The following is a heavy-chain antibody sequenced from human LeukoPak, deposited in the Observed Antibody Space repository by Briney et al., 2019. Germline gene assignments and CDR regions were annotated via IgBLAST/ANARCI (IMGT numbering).Heavy chain of an antibody. J-gene: IGHJ4*02. CDR1: RYTFTSYG. D-gene: IGHD2-15*01. V-gene: IGHV1-18*01. CDR2: ISAYNGNT. Sequence: ASVKVSCKASRYTFTSYGISWVRQAPGQGLEWMGWISAYNGNTNYAQKLQGRVTMTTDTSTSTAYMELRSLRSDDTAVYYCARDDSDLGYCSGGSCSLDYWGQGTLVTLSS. CDR3: ARDDSDLGYCSGGSCSLDY.